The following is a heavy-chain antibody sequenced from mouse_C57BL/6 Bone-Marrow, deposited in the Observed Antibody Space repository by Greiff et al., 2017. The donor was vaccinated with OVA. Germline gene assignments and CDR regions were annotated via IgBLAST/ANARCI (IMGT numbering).Heavy chain of an antibody. J-gene: IGHJ1*03. Sequence: EVHLVESGGGLVQPGGSLKLSCAASGFTFSDYYMYWVRQTPEKRLEWVAYISNGGGSTYYPDTVKGRFTISRDNAKNTLYLQMSRLKSEDTAMYYCARHHWDERYFDVWGTGTTVTVSS. CDR3: ARHHWDERYFDV. D-gene: IGHD4-1*01. CDR1: GFTFSDYY. V-gene: IGHV5-12*01. CDR2: ISNGGGST.